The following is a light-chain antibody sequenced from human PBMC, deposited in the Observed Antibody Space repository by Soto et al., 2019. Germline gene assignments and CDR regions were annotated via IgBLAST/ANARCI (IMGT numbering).Light chain of an antibody. J-gene: IGKJ2*03. Sequence: IQMTQSPSSLSASVGDRVTITCRASQGISNYLSWYQPKPGKVPKLLIYAASTWQSGVPSRFSGSGYGTDVRRPSSSLQPQDVATYYCQRYNSAPYSLGQGTKREIK. CDR2: AAS. CDR1: QGISNY. V-gene: IGKV1-27*01. CDR3: QRYNSAPYS.